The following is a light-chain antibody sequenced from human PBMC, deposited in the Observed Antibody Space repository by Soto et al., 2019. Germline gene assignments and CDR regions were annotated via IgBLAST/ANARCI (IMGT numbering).Light chain of an antibody. J-gene: IGKJ4*01. CDR1: HDVSRN. V-gene: IGKV1-33*01. CDR2: DAY. Sequence: DIQMTQSPSSLSASVGDRVTIACQSSHDVSRNLNWFQQKPGEAPKLLIYDAYNLERGVPSRFSGSGSGTDFTLTINSLQPEDVATYYCQQYNSMLSFGGGTEVEMK. CDR3: QQYNSMLS.